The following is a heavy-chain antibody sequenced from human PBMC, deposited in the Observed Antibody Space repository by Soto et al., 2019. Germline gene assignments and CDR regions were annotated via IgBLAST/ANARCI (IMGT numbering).Heavy chain of an antibody. V-gene: IGHV5-51*01. J-gene: IGHJ4*02. CDR3: ARYSPCDSDCYSRLDY. CDR1: GYSFTTYW. Sequence: GESLKSSCKGSGYSFTTYWIAWVRQMPGKGLEWMGIIYPGDPDTRYSPSFQGQVTISADKSISTAYPQWSSLKASDTAMYYCARYSPCDSDCYSRLDYWSQGTLVTVSS. CDR2: IYPGDPDT. D-gene: IGHD2-21*02.